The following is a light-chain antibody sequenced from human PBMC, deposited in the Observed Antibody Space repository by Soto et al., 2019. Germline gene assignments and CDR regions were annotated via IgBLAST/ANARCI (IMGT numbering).Light chain of an antibody. Sequence: QSVLTQPRSVSGSPGQSVTISCTGTSGDVGGYNFVSWYQQHPGKVPTLVIFDVSHRPSGVPDRFSGSKSGNTASLPISGLQAEDEADYYCCSYGGSDTWVFGGGTKLTVL. V-gene: IGLV2-11*01. CDR1: SGDVGGYNF. J-gene: IGLJ2*01. CDR2: DVS. CDR3: CSYGGSDTWV.